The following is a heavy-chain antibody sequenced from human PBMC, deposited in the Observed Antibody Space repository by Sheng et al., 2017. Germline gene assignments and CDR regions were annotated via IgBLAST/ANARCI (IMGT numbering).Heavy chain of an antibody. CDR2: IRRSGAPT. D-gene: IGHD6-13*01. J-gene: IGHJ4*02. CDR3: AKGVSASWYDY. CDR1: GFTFSNYD. Sequence: EVQLVESGGGLVQPGGSLRLSCAASGFTFSNYDMSWVRQAPGEGLEWVSNIRRSGAPTSYADSVKGRFTISRDNSKNMMYLQMNSLRAEDTAIYYCAKGVSASWYDYWGQGTLVTVS. V-gene: IGHV3-23*04.